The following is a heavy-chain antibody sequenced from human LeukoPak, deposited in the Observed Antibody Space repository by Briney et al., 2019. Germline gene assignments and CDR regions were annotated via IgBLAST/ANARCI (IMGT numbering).Heavy chain of an antibody. CDR3: ARAPMVRGVISLNNWFDP. Sequence: ASVNVSCKSSGYTFTSYGISWVRQAPGQGLAWMGWICAYNGNTNYAHKLQGRVTMTTNTSTSTAYMELRSLRSDDTAVYYCARAPMVRGVISLNNWFDPWGQGTLVTVSS. V-gene: IGHV1-18*04. J-gene: IGHJ5*02. CDR1: GYTFTSYG. D-gene: IGHD3-10*01. CDR2: ICAYNGNT.